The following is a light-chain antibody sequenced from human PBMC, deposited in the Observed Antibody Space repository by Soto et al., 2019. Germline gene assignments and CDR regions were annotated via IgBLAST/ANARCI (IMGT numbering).Light chain of an antibody. CDR2: DAS. CDR1: QSVSNNY. CDR3: QQSAVSPLT. J-gene: IGKJ1*01. V-gene: IGKV3-20*01. Sequence: EIVLTQSPGTLSLSPGERATLSCRASQSVSNNYVVWYQQKPGQAPRLLIHDASSRATGIPDRFSGSGSGTDFTLIISRLELEDFAVYYCQQSAVSPLTFGQGTRVDIK.